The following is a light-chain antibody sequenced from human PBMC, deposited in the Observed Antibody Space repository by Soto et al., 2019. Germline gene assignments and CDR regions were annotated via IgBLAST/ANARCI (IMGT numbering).Light chain of an antibody. CDR3: VSYTDSASDV. CDR1: SSDVGGYIY. CDR2: DVN. J-gene: IGLJ1*01. V-gene: IGLV2-14*01. Sequence: QSALTQPASVSGSPGQSITISCTGTSSDVGGYIYVSWYQQHPGKAPKLMVFDVNNRPSGVSNRFSGSKSGNTASLTISHLQAEDDADYYCVSYTDSASDVFGTGTKLTVL.